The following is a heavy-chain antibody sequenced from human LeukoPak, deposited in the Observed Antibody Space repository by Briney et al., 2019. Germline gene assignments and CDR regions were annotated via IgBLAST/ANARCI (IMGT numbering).Heavy chain of an antibody. Sequence: SLXXXCAASGFTFSSYAMSWVRQAPGKGLEWVSAISGSGGSTYYADSVKGRFTISRDNSKNTLYLQMNSLRAEDTALYYCAKETLDDFWRPLGDYWGQGTLVTVSS. J-gene: IGHJ4*02. D-gene: IGHD3-3*01. V-gene: IGHV3-23*01. CDR1: GFTFSSYA. CDR2: ISGSGGST. CDR3: AKETLDDFWRPLGDY.